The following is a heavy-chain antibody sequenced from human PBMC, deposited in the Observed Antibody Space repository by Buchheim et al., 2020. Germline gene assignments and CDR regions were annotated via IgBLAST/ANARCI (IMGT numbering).Heavy chain of an antibody. CDR3: ARGKATSRNYFDY. J-gene: IGHJ4*02. Sequence: QVQLQESGPGLVKPSQTLSLTCTVSGGSISSGDYFWTWIRQPPGKGLEWLGYIYYSGSAYYNASLQSRVIITIDTSRNQFPLKLSSMTAADTAVYYCARGKATSRNYFDYWGQGTL. CDR1: GGSISSGDYF. CDR2: IYYSGSA. D-gene: IGHD1-26*01. V-gene: IGHV4-30-4*01.